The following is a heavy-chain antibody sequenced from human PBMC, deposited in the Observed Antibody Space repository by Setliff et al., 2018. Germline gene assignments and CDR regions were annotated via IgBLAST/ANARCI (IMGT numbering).Heavy chain of an antibody. CDR3: ARIMGIVGDNWFDP. Sequence: ASVKVSCKASGYTFTGYCMHWVRQAPGQGLEWMGRINPNSGGTNYAQKFQGRVTMTRDTSISTAYMELSRLRSDDKAVYYCARIMGIVGDNWFDPWGQGTLVTVSS. D-gene: IGHD1-26*01. CDR1: GYTFTGYC. V-gene: IGHV1-2*06. J-gene: IGHJ5*02. CDR2: INPNSGGT.